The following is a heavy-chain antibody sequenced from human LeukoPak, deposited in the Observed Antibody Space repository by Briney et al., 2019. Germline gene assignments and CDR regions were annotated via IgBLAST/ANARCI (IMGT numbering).Heavy chain of an antibody. CDR3: ARGPVTRFEI. V-gene: IGHV3-53*01. CDR2: IYSGGTT. D-gene: IGHD4-17*01. Sequence: GGSLRLSCAASGFTFSSYTMTWVRQAPGKGLEWVSVIYSGGTTYHADSVKGRFTISRDNSNNTLYLQMNSLRAEDTAVYYCARGPVTRFEIWGQGTMVTVSS. J-gene: IGHJ3*02. CDR1: GFTFSSYT.